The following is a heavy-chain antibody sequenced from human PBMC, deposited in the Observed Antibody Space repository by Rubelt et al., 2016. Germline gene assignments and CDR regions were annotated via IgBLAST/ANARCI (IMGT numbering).Heavy chain of an antibody. J-gene: IGHJ4*02. V-gene: IGHV4-39*01. Sequence: QLQLQESGPGLVKPSETLSLTCTVSGGSLSSSSYYWGWIRQPPGTGLEWIGRLYYSGSTYNNPSLQSRGTLSADTSKKQIALKVRAVTAADTAIYYCARSSGYDYVYDYWGQGTLVTVSS. CDR1: GGSLSSSSYY. CDR3: ARSSGYDYVYDY. CDR2: LYYSGST. D-gene: IGHD5-12*01.